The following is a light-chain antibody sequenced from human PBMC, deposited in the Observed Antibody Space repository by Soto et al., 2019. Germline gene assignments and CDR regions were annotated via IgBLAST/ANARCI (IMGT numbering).Light chain of an antibody. CDR2: KVS. J-gene: IGKJ2*01. Sequence: DVVMTQSPPSLPVTLGQPASISCRSSQSLLFRDGNTYLTWFQQRPGQSPRRLIYKVSKRDSGVPYRFSGSGSDTDFTLIISRVEAEDVGVYYCMQGTHWPYTFGQGTKLEIK. CDR3: MQGTHWPYT. V-gene: IGKV2-30*01. CDR1: QSLLFRDGNTY.